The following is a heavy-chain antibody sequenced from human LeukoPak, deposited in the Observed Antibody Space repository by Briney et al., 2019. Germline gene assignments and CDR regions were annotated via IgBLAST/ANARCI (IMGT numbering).Heavy chain of an antibody. V-gene: IGHV3-23*01. D-gene: IGHD3-10*01. CDR2: VSGSGGST. CDR1: GFTFSSYA. Sequence: GGSLRLSCAASGFTFSSYAMSWVRQAPGKGLEWVSAVSGSGGSTYYADSVKGRFTISRDNSKNTLYLQMNSLRAEDTAVYYCAKVVITMVRGVIAVSGPFDYWGQGTLVTVSS. J-gene: IGHJ4*02. CDR3: AKVVITMVRGVIAVSGPFDY.